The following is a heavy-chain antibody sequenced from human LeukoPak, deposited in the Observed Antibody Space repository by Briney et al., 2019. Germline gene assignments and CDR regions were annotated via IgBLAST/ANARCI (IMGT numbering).Heavy chain of an antibody. Sequence: GESLKISCKGSGYSFTSYWIGWVRQMPGKGLEWMGIIYPDDSDTRYSPSFEGQVIISVDKSIGTAYLQWSSLKASDTATYYCARHGHCTNGVCYSNYYYYMDVWGKGTTVTVSS. CDR1: GYSFTSYW. CDR2: IYPDDSDT. D-gene: IGHD2-8*01. V-gene: IGHV5-51*01. CDR3: ARHGHCTNGVCYSNYYYYMDV. J-gene: IGHJ6*03.